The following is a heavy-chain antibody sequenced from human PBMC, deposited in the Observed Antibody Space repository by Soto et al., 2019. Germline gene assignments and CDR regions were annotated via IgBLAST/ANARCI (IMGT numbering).Heavy chain of an antibody. Sequence: SETLSLTCAVYGGSFSGYYWSWILQPPGEGLEWIGEINHSGSTNYNTSPKSRVTISVDTSKNKFALKLSSVTAADTAVYYGARERYYFWSGYYRYLRATGYGMDVWGQGTTVTVSS. V-gene: IGHV4-34*01. J-gene: IGHJ6*02. CDR1: GGSFSGYY. D-gene: IGHD3-3*01. CDR3: ARERYYFWSGYYRYLRATGYGMDV. CDR2: INHSGST.